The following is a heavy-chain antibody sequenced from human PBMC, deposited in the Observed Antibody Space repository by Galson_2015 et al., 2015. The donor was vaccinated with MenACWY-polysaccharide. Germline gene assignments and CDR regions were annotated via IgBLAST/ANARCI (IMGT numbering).Heavy chain of an antibody. D-gene: IGHD3-3*02. CDR3: ARDVHFSSVD. J-gene: IGHJ4*02. CDR2: IKHDGSEK. Sequence: SLRLAGAGSGFTFGRFWMSWFRPAPGEGLGWLAHIKHDGSEKFYVDSVKGRFTIFRDNDKSSLYMHMNSLTAEDTAVYYCARDVHFSSVDWGQGTLVTVSS. CDR1: GFTFGRFW. V-gene: IGHV3-7*01.